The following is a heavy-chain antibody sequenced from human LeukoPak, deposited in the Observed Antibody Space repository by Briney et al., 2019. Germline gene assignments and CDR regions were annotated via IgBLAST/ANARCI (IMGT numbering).Heavy chain of an antibody. CDR1: GFPFSGSG. CDR3: AKSRSGSANWALQIFDN. J-gene: IGHJ4*02. Sequence: GSSLRLSCAASGFPFSGSGMHWVRQAPGKGLEWVAVIWYDGSHQYYADSVKGRFTISRDNSKNTLDLQMNSLRVEDTAVYFCAKSRSGSANWALQIFDNWGQGTLVTVSS. CDR2: IWYDGSHQ. D-gene: IGHD1-1*01. V-gene: IGHV3-33*06.